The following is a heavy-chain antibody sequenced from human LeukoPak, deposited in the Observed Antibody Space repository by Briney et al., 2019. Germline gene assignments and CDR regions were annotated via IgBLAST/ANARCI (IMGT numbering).Heavy chain of an antibody. V-gene: IGHV4-39*01. CDR1: GGSISSSSYY. Sequence: SETLSLTCTVSGGSISSSSYYWGWIRQPPGKGLVWIGSIYYSGSTYYNPSLKSRVTISVDTSKNQFSLKLSSVTAADTAVYYCAKTTPGAFDIWGQGTMVTVSS. D-gene: IGHD4-17*01. J-gene: IGHJ3*02. CDR2: IYYSGST. CDR3: AKTTPGAFDI.